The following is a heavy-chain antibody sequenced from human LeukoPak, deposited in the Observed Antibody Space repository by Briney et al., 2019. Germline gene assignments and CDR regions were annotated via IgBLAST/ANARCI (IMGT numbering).Heavy chain of an antibody. CDR3: ARDIDYGDLVD. D-gene: IGHD4-17*01. CDR1: GFTFSSYW. CDR2: ISSNGGST. V-gene: IGHV3-64*01. Sequence: PGGSLRLSCAASGFTFSSYWMSWVRQAPGKGLEYVSAISSNGGSTYYANSVKGRFTISRDNSKNTLYLQMGSLRAEDMAVYYCARDIDYGDLVDWGQGTLVTVSS. J-gene: IGHJ4*02.